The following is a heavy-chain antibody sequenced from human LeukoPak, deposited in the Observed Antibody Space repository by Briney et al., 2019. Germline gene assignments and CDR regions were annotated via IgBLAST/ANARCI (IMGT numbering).Heavy chain of an antibody. CDR2: INYSGNT. D-gene: IGHD3-10*01. J-gene: IGHJ4*02. Sequence: SETLSLTCTVSGGSISITNYYWGWIRQPPGKGLEWIGSINYSGNTFYNPSLKSRVTISVDTSKKQFSLKLSSVTAADTALYYCAGQRAWFGEWAFDSWGQGTLVTASS. CDR1: GGSISITNYY. CDR3: AGQRAWFGEWAFDS. V-gene: IGHV4-39*01.